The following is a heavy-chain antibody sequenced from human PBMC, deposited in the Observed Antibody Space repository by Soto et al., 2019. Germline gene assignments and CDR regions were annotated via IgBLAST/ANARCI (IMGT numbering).Heavy chain of an antibody. D-gene: IGHD3-22*01. CDR2: IIPIFGTA. Sequence: SVKVSCKASGGTFSSYAISWVRQAPGQGLEWMGGIIPIFGTANYAQKFQGRVTITADESTSTAYMELSSLRSEDTAVYYCASDGTLSYYYDSSGYYPDAFDIWGQGTMVT. CDR3: ASDGTLSYYYDSSGYYPDAFDI. J-gene: IGHJ3*02. CDR1: GGTFSSYA. V-gene: IGHV1-69*13.